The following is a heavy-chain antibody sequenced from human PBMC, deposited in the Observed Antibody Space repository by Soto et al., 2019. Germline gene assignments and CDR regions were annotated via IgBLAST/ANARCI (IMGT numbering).Heavy chain of an antibody. CDR1: SASINNNDW. D-gene: IGHD6-13*01. J-gene: IGHJ4*02. Sequence: QVQLQESGPGLVKPSGTLSLTCAVSSASINNNDWWSWVRQPPGKGLEWIGEIYHSGSTNSNPSLKSRVTISMDKSNNQFSLKLNSVTAADTAVYYCARIPTGYSSSWAFDYWGQGTLVTVSS. CDR3: ARIPTGYSSSWAFDY. V-gene: IGHV4-4*02. CDR2: IYHSGST.